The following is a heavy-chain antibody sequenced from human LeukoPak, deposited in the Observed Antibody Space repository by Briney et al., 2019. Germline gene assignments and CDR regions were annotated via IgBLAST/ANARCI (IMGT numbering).Heavy chain of an antibody. CDR2: IIPLFHTT. D-gene: IGHD6-19*01. Sequence: GASVKVSCKASGGTFSNYAISWVRQAPGQGLEWMGGIIPLFHTTDYAQKFQGRVTITADDSTRTTYMELSSLRSEDTAVYYCARLAVAGSNSYYYYMDVWGKGTTVTISS. J-gene: IGHJ6*03. CDR1: GGTFSNYA. CDR3: ARLAVAGSNSYYYYMDV. V-gene: IGHV1-69*13.